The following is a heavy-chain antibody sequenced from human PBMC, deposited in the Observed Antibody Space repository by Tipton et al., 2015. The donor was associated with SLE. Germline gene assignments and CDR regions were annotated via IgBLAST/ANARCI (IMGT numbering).Heavy chain of an antibody. Sequence: TLSLTCTVSGGSISSSGAFWGWFRQPPGKGLEWIGNVYYTGTTYYNPSLKSRVTISVDTSKNQFSLKLSSVTAADTAVYYCARVPGLERSYFYYYYMDVWGKGTTVTVSS. J-gene: IGHJ6*03. CDR1: GGSISSSGAF. D-gene: IGHD1-1*01. CDR2: VYYTGTT. CDR3: ARVPGLERSYFYYYYMDV. V-gene: IGHV4-39*07.